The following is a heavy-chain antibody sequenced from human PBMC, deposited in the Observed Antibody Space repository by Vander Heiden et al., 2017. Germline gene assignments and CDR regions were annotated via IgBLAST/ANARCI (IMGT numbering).Heavy chain of an antibody. CDR1: GDSLSSHY. CDR3: ASVGATVFGAFDI. Sequence: QVQLQESGPGLVRPSAPLSLTCTVSGDSLSSHYWTWIRQPPGKGLEWIAYIYYSGSTNYNPSLKSRVTISVDTSKNQFSLKLSSVTAADTAVYYCASVGATVFGAFDIWGQGTMVTVSS. J-gene: IGHJ3*02. D-gene: IGHD1-26*01. V-gene: IGHV4-59*11. CDR2: IYYSGST.